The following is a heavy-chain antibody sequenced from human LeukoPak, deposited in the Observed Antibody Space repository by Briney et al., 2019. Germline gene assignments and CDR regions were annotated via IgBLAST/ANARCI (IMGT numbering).Heavy chain of an antibody. Sequence: ASVKVSCKASGYTFTGYYMHWVRQAPGQGREWMGWINPNSGGTNYAQKFQGRVTMTRDTAISTAYMELSRLRSDDTAVYYCARARCSGGSCYPNWFDPWGQGTLVTVSS. D-gene: IGHD2-15*01. V-gene: IGHV1-2*02. CDR2: INPNSGGT. CDR1: GYTFTGYY. J-gene: IGHJ5*02. CDR3: ARARCSGGSCYPNWFDP.